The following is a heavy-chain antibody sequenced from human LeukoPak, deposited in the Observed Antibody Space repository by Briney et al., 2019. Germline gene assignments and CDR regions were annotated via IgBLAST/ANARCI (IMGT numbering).Heavy chain of an antibody. D-gene: IGHD3-10*01. J-gene: IGHJ6*02. V-gene: IGHV3-9*01. CDR1: GFTFSSYE. Sequence: ETGGSLRLSCAASGFTFSSYEMTWVRQAPGKGLEWVSGITWNSDVIGYADSVRGRFTISRDNAKNSLYLQMKSLRSEDTALYFCTKGGLGAGELLYFYYYAMDVWGQGTTVAVSS. CDR2: ITWNSDVI. CDR3: TKGGLGAGELLYFYYYAMDV.